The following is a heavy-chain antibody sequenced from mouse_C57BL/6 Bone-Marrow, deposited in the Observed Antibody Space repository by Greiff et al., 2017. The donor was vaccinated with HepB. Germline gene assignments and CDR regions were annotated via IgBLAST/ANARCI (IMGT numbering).Heavy chain of an antibody. Sequence: VQLQQSGAELVRPGTSVKMSCKASGYTFTNYWIGWAKQRPGHGLEWIGDIYPGGGYTNYNEKFKGKATLTADKSSSTAYMQFSSLTSEDSAIYYCARRDLTTNYAMDYWGQGTSVTVSS. J-gene: IGHJ4*01. V-gene: IGHV1-63*01. CDR3: ARRDLTTNYAMDY. CDR1: GYTFTNYW. D-gene: IGHD1-1*01. CDR2: IYPGGGYT.